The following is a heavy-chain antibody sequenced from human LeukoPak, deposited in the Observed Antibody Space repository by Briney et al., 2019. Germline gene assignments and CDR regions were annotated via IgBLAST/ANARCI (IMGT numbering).Heavy chain of an antibody. Sequence: GGSLRLSCAASGFTFSSYAMSWVRQAPGKGLEWVSAISGSGDSTYYADSVKGRFTISRDNSKNTLYLQMNSLRAEDTAVYYCAKAFSVGIHYFDYWGQGTLVTVSS. D-gene: IGHD3-3*02. J-gene: IGHJ4*02. V-gene: IGHV3-23*01. CDR3: AKAFSVGIHYFDY. CDR1: GFTFSSYA. CDR2: ISGSGDST.